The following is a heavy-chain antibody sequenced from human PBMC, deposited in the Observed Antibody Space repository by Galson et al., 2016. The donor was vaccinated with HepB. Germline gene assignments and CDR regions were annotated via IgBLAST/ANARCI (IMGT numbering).Heavy chain of an antibody. D-gene: IGHD3-10*01. J-gene: IGHJ6*04. Sequence: SLRLSCAASGFTFITYDINWVRQPPGKGLEWVSAIGTAAGDTHYAAPVEGRFTVSRENAKNSLFLQMHSLRAEDTAVYYCARGKSLWTTPWNYGLDVWGKGTTVTVSS. CDR1: GFTFITYD. V-gene: IGHV3-13*01. CDR2: IGTAAGDT. CDR3: ARGKSLWTTPWNYGLDV.